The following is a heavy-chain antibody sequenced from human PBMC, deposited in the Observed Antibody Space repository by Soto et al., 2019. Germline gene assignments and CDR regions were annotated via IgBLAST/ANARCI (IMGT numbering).Heavy chain of an antibody. V-gene: IGHV4-39*01. CDR2: IYYSGST. CDR3: PFAQWELLPSHDVFDF. CDR1: GGSISSSSYY. J-gene: IGHJ3*01. Sequence: PSETLSLTCTVSGGSISSSSYYWGWIRQPPGKGLEWIGSIYYSGSTYYNPSLKSRVTISVDTSKNQFSLKLSSVTAADTAVYYCPFAQWELLPSHDVFDFRGQGSSVTVSS. D-gene: IGHD1-26*01.